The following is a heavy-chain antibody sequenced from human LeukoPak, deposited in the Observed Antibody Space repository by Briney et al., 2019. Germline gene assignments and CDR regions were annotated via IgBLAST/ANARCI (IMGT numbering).Heavy chain of an antibody. V-gene: IGHV4-59*01. D-gene: IGHD3-3*01. J-gene: IGHJ5*02. CDR1: GGSISSYY. CDR2: IYYSGST. Sequence: SETLCLTCTVSGGSISSYYWSWIRQPPGKGLEGIGYIYYSGSTNYNPSLKSRVTISVDTSKNQFSLKLSSVTAADTAVYYCASSGAFGSGYYYNWFDPWGQGTLVTVSS. CDR3: ASSGAFGSGYYYNWFDP.